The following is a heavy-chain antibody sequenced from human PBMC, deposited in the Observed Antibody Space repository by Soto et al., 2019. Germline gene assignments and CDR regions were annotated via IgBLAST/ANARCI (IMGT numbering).Heavy chain of an antibody. Sequence: QVQLQESGPGLVKPSETLSLTCTVSGGSVSSGNYYWSWLRQPPGKGLEWIGYLYYSGSTHYNTSLKSRVTISVDTSKNQCSLKLSSVTAEDTAVYYCARDGPSVQGHYYYGMDVWGQGTTVTVSS. J-gene: IGHJ6*02. CDR1: GGSVSSGNYY. V-gene: IGHV4-61*01. CDR3: ARDGPSVQGHYYYGMDV. CDR2: LYYSGST. D-gene: IGHD1-1*01.